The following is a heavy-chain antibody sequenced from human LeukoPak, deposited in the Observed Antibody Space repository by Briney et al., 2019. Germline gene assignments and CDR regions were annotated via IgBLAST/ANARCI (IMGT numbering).Heavy chain of an antibody. CDR1: GGSISSGGYS. V-gene: IGHV4-30-2*01. CDR3: AGAVVTDAFDI. J-gene: IGHJ3*02. Sequence: SQTLSLTCAVSGGSISSGGYSWSWIRQPPGRGLEWIGYIYHSGSTYYNPSLKSRVTISVDRSKNQFSLKLSSVTAADTAVYYCAGAVVTDAFDIWGQGTMVTVSS. D-gene: IGHD2-2*01. CDR2: IYHSGST.